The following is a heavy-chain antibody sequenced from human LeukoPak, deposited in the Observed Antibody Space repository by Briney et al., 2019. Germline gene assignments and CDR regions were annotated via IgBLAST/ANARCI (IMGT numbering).Heavy chain of an antibody. V-gene: IGHV4-39*01. CDR3: ARGNYEYVWGGIDD. CDR2: IYYSGST. D-gene: IGHD3-16*01. J-gene: IGHJ4*02. CDR1: GGSISSSSYY. Sequence: SETLSLTCTVSGGSISSSSYYWGWIRQPPGEGLEWIGSIYYSGSTYYNPSLKSRVTISVDTSKNQFSLKLSSVTAADTAVYYCARGNYEYVWGGIDDWGQGTLVTVSS.